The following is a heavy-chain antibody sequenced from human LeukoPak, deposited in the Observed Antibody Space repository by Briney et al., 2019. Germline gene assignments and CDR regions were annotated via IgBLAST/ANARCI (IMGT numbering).Heavy chain of an antibody. V-gene: IGHV3-23*01. Sequence: GGSLRLSCAASGFTFSSYAMSWVRQAPGKGLEWVSAISASGGTTYYADSVKGRLTISRDNSKDTLYLQMSSLRAEDTAVYYCAKAYSSGWSPFDYWGQGTLVTVSS. J-gene: IGHJ4*02. CDR2: ISASGGTT. CDR1: GFTFSSYA. CDR3: AKAYSSGWSPFDY. D-gene: IGHD6-19*01.